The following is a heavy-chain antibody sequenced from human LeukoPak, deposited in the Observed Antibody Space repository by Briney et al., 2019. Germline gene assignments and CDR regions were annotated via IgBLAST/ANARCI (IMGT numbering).Heavy chain of an antibody. CDR1: GGTFSSYA. CDR2: NNPHSGGT. D-gene: IGHD5-24*01. Sequence: ASAQFSSNASGGTFSSYAISCVRHAPRQGREWMGWNNPHSGGTNYTQKFQGRVTMTRDTSISTAYMELSRLRSDDPAVYYWARNDPTRRDGYIVFDYWGQGTLVTVSS. V-gene: IGHV1-2*02. CDR3: ARNDPTRRDGYIVFDY. J-gene: IGHJ4*02.